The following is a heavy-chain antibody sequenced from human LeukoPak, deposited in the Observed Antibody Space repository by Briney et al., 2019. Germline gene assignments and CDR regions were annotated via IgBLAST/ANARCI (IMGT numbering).Heavy chain of an antibody. CDR3: ARAYYGSGSYYNYFYYGVDV. CDR1: GGSISSYY. J-gene: IGHJ6*02. D-gene: IGHD3-10*01. Sequence: SETLSLTCTVSGGSISSYYWSWIRQPPGKGLEWIGYISYSGSTNSDPSLRSRVTISLDSSKKQFSLRLTSVTAADTAVYYCARAYYGSGSYYNYFYYGVDVWGQGTTVTVSS. V-gene: IGHV4-59*01. CDR2: ISYSGST.